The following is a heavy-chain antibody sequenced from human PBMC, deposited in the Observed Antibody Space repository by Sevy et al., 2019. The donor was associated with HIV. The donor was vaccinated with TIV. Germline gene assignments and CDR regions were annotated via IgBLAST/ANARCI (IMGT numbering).Heavy chain of an antibody. J-gene: IGHJ4*01. Sequence: ASVKVSCETSGYRFTDYYIHWVRQAPGQGLEWMGWINPNSDVTKSPKKFQDRVIMTKDTSISTVYMELRGLTFDDSAVHYCARDQEFCSTTTFYSGLDHWGHGSLVTVSS. D-gene: IGHD2-2*02. CDR1: GYRFTDYY. CDR2: INPNSDVT. V-gene: IGHV1-2*02. CDR3: ARDQEFCSTTTFYSGLDH.